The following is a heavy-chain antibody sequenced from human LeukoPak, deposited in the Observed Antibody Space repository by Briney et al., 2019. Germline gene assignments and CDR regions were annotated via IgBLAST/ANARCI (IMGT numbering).Heavy chain of an antibody. CDR2: IGWSGSST. Sequence: GGSLRLSCAASGFTLDDYGMSWVRQAPGKGLEWVSGIGWSGSSTGYADSVKGRFTISIDNAKNFLYPQLNSLRAEDTAFYYCARDRASGWYRGDYDYWGQGTLVTVSS. CDR3: ARDRASGWYRGDYDY. D-gene: IGHD6-19*01. CDR1: GFTLDDYG. V-gene: IGHV3-20*04. J-gene: IGHJ4*02.